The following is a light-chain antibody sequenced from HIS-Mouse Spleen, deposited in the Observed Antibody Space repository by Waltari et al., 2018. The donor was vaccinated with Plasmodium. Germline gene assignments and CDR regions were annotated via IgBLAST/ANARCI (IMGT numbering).Light chain of an antibody. CDR1: ALPKKY. V-gene: IGLV3-10*01. CDR3: YSTDSSGNHRV. J-gene: IGLJ3*02. Sequence: SYELTQPPSVSVSPGQTARITCSGDALPKKYAYWYQQKSGQAPVRVMYEESKRPSGIPERFSGSSSGTMATLTISGAQVEDEADYYCYSTDSSGNHRVFGGGTKLTVL. CDR2: EES.